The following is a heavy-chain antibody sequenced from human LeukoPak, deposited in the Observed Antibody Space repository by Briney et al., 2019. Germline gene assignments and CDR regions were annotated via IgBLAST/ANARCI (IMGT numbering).Heavy chain of an antibody. J-gene: IGHJ6*03. V-gene: IGHV4-39*01. CDR3: ARTHSRGLRYSYGGSYMDV. CDR1: GGSVSNNNYY. Sequence: PSETLSLTCTVSGGSVSNNNYYWGWIRQPPGKGLEWIGTIYFSGSTYYNPSLNSRVTISVDTSENQFSLKLSSVTAADTAVYYCARTHSRGLRYSYGGSYMDVWGKGTTVTVSS. D-gene: IGHD5-18*01. CDR2: IYFSGST.